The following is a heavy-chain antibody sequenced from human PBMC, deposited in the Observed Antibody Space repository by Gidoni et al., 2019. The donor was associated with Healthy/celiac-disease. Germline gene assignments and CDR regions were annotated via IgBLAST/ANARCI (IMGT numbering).Heavy chain of an antibody. CDR1: GFTFSSYG. V-gene: IGHV3-30*03. D-gene: IGHD2-15*01. CDR3: ARNFGGTELYFDY. CDR2: ISYDGSNK. J-gene: IGHJ4*02. Sequence: QVQLVESGGGVVQPGRSLRLSCEASGFTFSSYGMHWVRQAPGKGLEWVAVISYDGSNKYYADSVKGRFTISRDNSKNTLYLQMNSLRAEDTAVYYCARNFGGTELYFDYWGQGTLVTVSS.